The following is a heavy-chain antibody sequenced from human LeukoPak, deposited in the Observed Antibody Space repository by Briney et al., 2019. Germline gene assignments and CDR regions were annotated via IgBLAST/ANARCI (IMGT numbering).Heavy chain of an antibody. CDR1: GFTFSNYG. Sequence: GGSLRLSCAASGFTFSNYGMHWIRQVPGKGLGWVAAIWFDGIRKYYADSVKGRLTISRDNSKNTLYLQMNSLRAEDTAVYYCARDLEDSSPFGAFDMWGQGTMVTVSS. V-gene: IGHV3-33*01. J-gene: IGHJ3*02. CDR3: ARDLEDSSPFGAFDM. D-gene: IGHD3-22*01. CDR2: IWFDGIRK.